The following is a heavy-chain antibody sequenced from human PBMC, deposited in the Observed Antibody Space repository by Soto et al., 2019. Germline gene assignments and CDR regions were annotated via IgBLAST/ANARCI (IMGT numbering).Heavy chain of an antibody. J-gene: IGHJ4*02. Sequence: GGSLRLSCAASGFTFSSYGMHWVRQAPGKGLEWVAVISYDGSNKYYADSVKGRFTISRDNSKNTLYLQMNSLRAEDTAVYYCAKDAVPFPLFDYWGQGTLVTVSS. CDR2: ISYDGSNK. CDR1: GFTFSSYG. CDR3: AKDAVPFPLFDY. D-gene: IGHD2-21*01. V-gene: IGHV3-30*18.